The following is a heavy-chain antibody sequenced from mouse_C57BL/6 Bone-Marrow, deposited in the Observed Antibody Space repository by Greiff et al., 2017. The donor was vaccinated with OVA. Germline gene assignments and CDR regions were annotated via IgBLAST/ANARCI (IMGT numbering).Heavy chain of an antibody. CDR1: GFNFKDYY. CDR2: IDPENGDT. V-gene: IGHV14-4*01. Sequence: VQLQQSGAELVRPGASVKLSCTASGFNFKDYYMHWVKQRPEQGLEWIGWIDPENGDTEYASKFQGKATITADTSSNTAYLQLSSLTSEDTAVYYCTTWSFAYWGRGTLVTVSA. J-gene: IGHJ3*01. CDR3: TTWSFAY. D-gene: IGHD1-1*02.